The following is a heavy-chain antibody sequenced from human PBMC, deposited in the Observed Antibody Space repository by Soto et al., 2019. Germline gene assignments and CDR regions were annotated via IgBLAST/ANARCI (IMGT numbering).Heavy chain of an antibody. CDR2: IYYSGST. Sequence: PAETLSLGCTISGGSISIYYWSWIGQPPGKGLEWIGYIYYSGSTNYNPSLKSRVTISVDTSKNQFSLKLSSVTAADTAVYYCAGIHTIFGVALDYWGQGTMVTVSS. CDR1: GGSISIYY. J-gene: IGHJ4*02. CDR3: AGIHTIFGVALDY. D-gene: IGHD3-3*01. V-gene: IGHV4-59*01.